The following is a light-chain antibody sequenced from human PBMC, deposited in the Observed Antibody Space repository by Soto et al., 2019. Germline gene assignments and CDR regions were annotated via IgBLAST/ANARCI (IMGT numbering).Light chain of an antibody. V-gene: IGKV1D-13*01. CDR3: QQFNDFPLA. Sequence: IQLTQSPSSLSASVGDRVTITCRAGQDISSALAWYQQKPGKAPKLLLYDASSLDAGVPSRFSGSGSGTDFTLSITSLRPEDFATYYCQQFNDFPLAFGGGTKVQIK. J-gene: IGKJ4*01. CDR1: QDISSA. CDR2: DAS.